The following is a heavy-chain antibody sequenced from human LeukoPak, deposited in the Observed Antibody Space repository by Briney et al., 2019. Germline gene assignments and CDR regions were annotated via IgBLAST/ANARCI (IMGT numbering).Heavy chain of an antibody. D-gene: IGHD1-26*01. CDR3: ARERKLVGATVYYFDY. CDR2: INPNSGGT. Sequence: ASVKVSCKASGYIFTGYYMHWVRQAPGQGLEWMGWINPNSGGTNYAQKFQGRVTMTRDTSISTAYMELSRLRSDDTAVYYCARERKLVGATVYYFDYWGQGTLVTVSS. CDR1: GYIFTGYY. V-gene: IGHV1-2*02. J-gene: IGHJ4*02.